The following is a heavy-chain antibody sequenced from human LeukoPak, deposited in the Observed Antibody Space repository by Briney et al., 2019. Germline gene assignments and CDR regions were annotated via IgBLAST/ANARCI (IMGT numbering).Heavy chain of an antibody. V-gene: IGHV4-59*01. J-gene: IGHJ5*02. CDR2: IYHSGGT. CDR3: AGESVAKFDP. Sequence: PSETLSLTCIVSDLSISSYYWSWLPHPPGKALEWRVYIYHSGGTNYNPSLKSRVTISVDTSKNQFSLKLSSVTAADTAVYYCAGESVAKFDPWGQGTLVTVSS. CDR1: DLSISSYY.